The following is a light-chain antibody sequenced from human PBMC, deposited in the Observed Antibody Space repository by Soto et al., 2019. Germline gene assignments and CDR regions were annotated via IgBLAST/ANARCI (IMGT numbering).Light chain of an antibody. CDR3: QQRSNWLFT. CDR2: DAS. V-gene: IGKV3-11*01. CDR1: QTVSSY. J-gene: IGKJ3*01. Sequence: EIVLTQSPATLSLSPGERATLSCRASQTVSSYLAWYQQKPGQAPRLLIYDASNMATGIPARFSGSGSGTDFTLTSSSLEPEEFAVYYCQQRSNWLFTFGPGTKVDIK.